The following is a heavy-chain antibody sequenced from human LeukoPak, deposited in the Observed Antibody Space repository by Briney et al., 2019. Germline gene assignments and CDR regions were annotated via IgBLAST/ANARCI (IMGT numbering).Heavy chain of an antibody. CDR3: ARGASSSP. D-gene: IGHD6-13*01. Sequence: GGSLRLSCEASGLTFSTFWMTWVRQAPGKGLEWVANIKQDGSERNYVDSVKGRFTISRDNAKNSLYLQMNSLRAEDTAVYYCARGASSSPWGQGTLVTVSS. J-gene: IGHJ5*02. CDR1: GLTFSTFW. V-gene: IGHV3-7*03. CDR2: IKQDGSER.